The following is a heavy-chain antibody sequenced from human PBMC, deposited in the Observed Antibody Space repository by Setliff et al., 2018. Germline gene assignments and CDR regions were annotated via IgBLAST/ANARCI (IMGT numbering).Heavy chain of an antibody. D-gene: IGHD6-19*01. Sequence: KPSETLSLTCTVSGGSISSGYYYWSWIRQPPGKGLEWIGEINHSGSTNYNPSLKSRVTISVDTSKNQFSLKLSSVTAADTAVYYCASQEPLYSSGWYYFDYWGQGTLVTVSS. V-gene: IGHV4-39*07. CDR1: GGSISSGYYY. J-gene: IGHJ4*02. CDR3: ASQEPLYSSGWYYFDY. CDR2: INHSGST.